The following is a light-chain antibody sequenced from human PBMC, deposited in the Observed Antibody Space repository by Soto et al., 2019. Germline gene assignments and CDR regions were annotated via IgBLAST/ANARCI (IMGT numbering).Light chain of an antibody. V-gene: IGKV3-20*01. CDR1: QSVSSSY. J-gene: IGKJ1*01. Sequence: EIVMTQSPGTLSLSPGERATLSCRASQSVSSSYLAWFQQKPGQAPRLLIYGASSRATGIPDWFSGSGSGTYITLTISRLEPEDCAVYYCQHYGSSPKTFGQGTKVEIK. CDR3: QHYGSSPKT. CDR2: GAS.